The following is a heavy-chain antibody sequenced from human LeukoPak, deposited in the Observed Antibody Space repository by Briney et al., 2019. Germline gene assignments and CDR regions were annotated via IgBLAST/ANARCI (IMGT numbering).Heavy chain of an antibody. J-gene: IGHJ4*02. V-gene: IGHV1-69*13. CDR2: IIPIFGTA. D-gene: IGHD3-9*01. Sequence: SVKVSCKASGGTFSSYAISWVRQAPGQGLEWMGGIIPIFGTANYAQKFQGRVTITADESTSTAYMELSSLRSEDTAVYYCAREGNDLTSKYYFDYWGQGTLVTVSS. CDR3: AREGNDLTSKYYFDY. CDR1: GGTFSSYA.